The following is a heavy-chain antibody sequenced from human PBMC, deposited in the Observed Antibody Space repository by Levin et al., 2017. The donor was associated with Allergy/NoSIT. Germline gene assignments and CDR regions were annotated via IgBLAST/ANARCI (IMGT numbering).Heavy chain of an antibody. J-gene: IGHJ4*02. CDR1: GYSFTTYT. V-gene: IGHV1-3*01. D-gene: IGHD6-19*01. Sequence: AASVKVSCKASGYSFTTYTMHWVRQAPGQRLEWMGWINAGNGNTKFSQKFQGRITMTRDTSASTAYMELSSLRSEDTAVYYCASEAVAGTDLFDYWGQGTLVTVSS. CDR2: INAGNGNT. CDR3: ASEAVAGTDLFDY.